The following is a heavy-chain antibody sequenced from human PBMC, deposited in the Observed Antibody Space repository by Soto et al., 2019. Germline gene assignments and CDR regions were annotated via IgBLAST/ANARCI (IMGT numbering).Heavy chain of an antibody. J-gene: IGHJ4*02. CDR3: HVWSYYLEY. Sequence: GWSLRLSCAASGFTFSDYYMSLIRQAPGKGLEWVSYISSSGSTIYYADSVKGRFTISRDNAKNSLYLQMNSLRAEDTAVYYCHVWSYYLEYWGQGTLVTVSS. V-gene: IGHV3-11*01. CDR1: GFTFSDYY. D-gene: IGHD2-8*01. CDR2: ISSSGSTI.